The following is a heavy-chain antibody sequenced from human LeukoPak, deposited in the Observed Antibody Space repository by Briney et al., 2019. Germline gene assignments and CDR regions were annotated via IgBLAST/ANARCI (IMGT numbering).Heavy chain of an antibody. CDR2: IYTSGNT. D-gene: IGHD3-16*02. Sequence: PSETLSLTCTVSGGSISSYYWSWIRQPAGKGLEWIGRIYTSGNTNYNPSLKSRVTMSVDTSKNQFSLKLSSVTAADTAVYYCARDLLYDYIWGSYRYRVDAFDIWGQGTMVTVSS. CDR3: ARDLLYDYIWGSYRYRVDAFDI. J-gene: IGHJ3*02. CDR1: GGSISSYY. V-gene: IGHV4-4*07.